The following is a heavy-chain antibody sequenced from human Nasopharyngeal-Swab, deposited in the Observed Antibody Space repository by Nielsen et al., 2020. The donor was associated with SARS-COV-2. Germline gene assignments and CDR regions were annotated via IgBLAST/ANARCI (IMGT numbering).Heavy chain of an antibody. CDR3: AKRLAGYCSGGSCPRGWYFDL. V-gene: IGHV3-23*01. D-gene: IGHD2-15*01. CDR2: ISGSGGST. CDR1: GFTFSSYA. J-gene: IGHJ2*01. Sequence: GESLKISCAASGFTFSSYAMSWVGQAQGKGLRWVSAISGSGGSTYYADSVKGRFTTSRDNSKNTLYLQMNSLRAEDTAVYYCAKRLAGYCSGGSCPRGWYFDLWGRGTLVTVSS.